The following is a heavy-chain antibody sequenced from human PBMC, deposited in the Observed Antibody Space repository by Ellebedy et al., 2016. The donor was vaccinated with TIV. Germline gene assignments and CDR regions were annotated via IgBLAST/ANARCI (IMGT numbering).Heavy chain of an antibody. CDR1: GYTFTNYA. J-gene: IGHJ5*01. CDR2: MNPKTNNT. D-gene: IGHD2-21*02. V-gene: IGHV1-8*01. CDR3: TTGVTMGENRFFDS. Sequence: AASVKVSCKASGYTFTNYAIHWARQASGQGLEWMGWMNPKTNNTVYAQKFQGRVTMTRNTPIKTAYLALTSLKFDDTAVYFCTTGVTMGENRFFDSWGQGTLAIVSS.